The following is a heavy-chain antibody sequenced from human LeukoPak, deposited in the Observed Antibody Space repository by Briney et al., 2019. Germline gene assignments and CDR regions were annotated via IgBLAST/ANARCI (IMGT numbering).Heavy chain of an antibody. CDR1: GFTFSSNA. CDR2: ISGSGAST. J-gene: IGHJ4*02. V-gene: IGHV3-23*01. Sequence: GGSLRLSCAASGFTFSSNATSWVRQAPGKGLEWVSSISGSGASTYYADSVKGRFTIYRDNSKNTLYLQMNSLRAEDTAIYYCAKDVGSSITARRAFDYWGQGSLVTVSS. D-gene: IGHD6-6*01. CDR3: AKDVGSSITARRAFDY.